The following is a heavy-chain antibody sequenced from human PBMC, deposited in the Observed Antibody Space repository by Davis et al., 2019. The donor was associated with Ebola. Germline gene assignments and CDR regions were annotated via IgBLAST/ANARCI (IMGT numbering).Heavy chain of an antibody. CDR3: ARRVGARSGFDS. D-gene: IGHD1-26*01. Sequence: AASVKVSCKASGYTFTSYGISWVRQATGQGLEWMGWMNPNSGNTGYAQKFQGRITMTRNISISTAYMELSSLRSDDTAVYYCARRVGARSGFDSWGQGSLVTVSS. CDR2: MNPNSGNT. J-gene: IGHJ4*02. V-gene: IGHV1-8*02. CDR1: GYTFTSYG.